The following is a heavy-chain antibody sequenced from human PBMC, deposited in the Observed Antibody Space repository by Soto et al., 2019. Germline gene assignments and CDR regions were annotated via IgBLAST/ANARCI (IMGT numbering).Heavy chain of an antibody. CDR3: TTQGFGGLHGLVDV. D-gene: IGHD3-10*01. CDR1: GGSISSYY. J-gene: IGHJ6*02. Sequence: SETLSLTCTVSGGSISSYYWSWIRQPPGKGLEWIGYIYYSGSTNYNPSLKSRVSISVDTSKNQFSLKLTSVTAADTAVYYCTTQGFGGLHGLVDVWGQGTTVTVSX. CDR2: IYYSGST. V-gene: IGHV4-59*08.